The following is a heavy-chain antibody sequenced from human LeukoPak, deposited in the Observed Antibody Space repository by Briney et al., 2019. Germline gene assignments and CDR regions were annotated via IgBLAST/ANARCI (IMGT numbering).Heavy chain of an antibody. V-gene: IGHV3-7*03. Sequence: GGSLRLSCAASGFTFSNAWMSWVRQAPGKGLEWVANIKQDGSEKYYVDSVKGRFTISRDNAKNSLYLQMNSLRPEDTALYYCAKDISIVATWYFDLWGRGTLVTVSS. D-gene: IGHD2/OR15-2a*01. J-gene: IGHJ2*01. CDR3: AKDISIVATWYFDL. CDR1: GFTFSNAW. CDR2: IKQDGSEK.